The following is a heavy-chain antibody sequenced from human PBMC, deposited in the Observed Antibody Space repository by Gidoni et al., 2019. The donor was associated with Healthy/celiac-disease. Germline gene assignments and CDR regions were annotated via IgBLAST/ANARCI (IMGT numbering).Heavy chain of an antibody. D-gene: IGHD1-26*01. CDR3: ARAHRVGIGPLDY. J-gene: IGHJ4*02. CDR1: GFTFSSYG. CDR2: IWYDGSNK. Sequence: QVQLVESGGGVVQPGRSLRLSCAASGFTFSSYGMHWVRQAPGKGLGWVAVIWYDGSNKYYADSVKGRFTISRDNSKNTLYLQMNSLRAEDTAVYYCARAHRVGIGPLDYWGQGTLVTVSS. V-gene: IGHV3-33*01.